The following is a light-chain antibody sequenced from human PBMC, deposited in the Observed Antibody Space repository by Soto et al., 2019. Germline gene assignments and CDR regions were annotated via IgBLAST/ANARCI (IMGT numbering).Light chain of an antibody. V-gene: IGKV1-39*01. CDR3: QQSYSKWT. Sequence: DIQMTQSPSSLSASVGDRVTITCRAKESVSSYVNWYQQNPGKAPKLLIYAASSLQSGLPARFSGSGSVTDFTLNISGLQPEDFATYYCQQSYSKWTFGQGTKVEIK. CDR1: ESVSSY. J-gene: IGKJ1*01. CDR2: AAS.